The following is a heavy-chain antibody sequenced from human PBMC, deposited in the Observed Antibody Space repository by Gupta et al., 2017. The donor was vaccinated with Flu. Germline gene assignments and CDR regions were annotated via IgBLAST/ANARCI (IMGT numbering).Heavy chain of an antibody. Sequence: ELQLVESGGGLVQPGRSLRLSCAASGFTFSSSYLQGVRQAPGKGLVWASRINPDGSSTTYAESVKSRFTISRDKAKNTLYLQMNSLGDDDKAVYYCATVTSGYWGQGTLVTVSS. CDR2: INPDGSST. J-gene: IGHJ4*02. CDR3: ATVTSGY. CDR1: GFTFSSSY. D-gene: IGHD4-17*01. V-gene: IGHV3-74*03.